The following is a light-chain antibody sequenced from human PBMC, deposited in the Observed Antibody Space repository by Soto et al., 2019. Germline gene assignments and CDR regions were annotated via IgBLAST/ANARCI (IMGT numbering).Light chain of an antibody. V-gene: IGLV2-14*01. Sequence: ALTQPASVSGSPGQSITFSCTGTSIDIGPYDYVSWYQQHPGKAPKLMIYEVTNRLSGVSHRFSGSKSGSTASLTISGLQAEDEADYYCSSYTRNTALVFGPGTKVTVL. CDR1: SIDIGPYDY. J-gene: IGLJ1*01. CDR2: EVT. CDR3: SSYTRNTALV.